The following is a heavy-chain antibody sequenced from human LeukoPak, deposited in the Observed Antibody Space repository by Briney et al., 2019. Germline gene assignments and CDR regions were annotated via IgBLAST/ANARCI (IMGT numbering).Heavy chain of an antibody. J-gene: IGHJ6*02. CDR3: AGGAGVYYYGMDV. CDR2: ISGGGSAT. V-gene: IGHV3-23*01. Sequence: PGGSLRLSCAASGFTFSNYGLSWVRQAPGKGLEWVSAISGGGSATYYADSVKGRFTISRDNSKNTLFLQMNTLRADDTAVYYCAGGAGVYYYGMDVWGQGTSVTVSS. CDR1: GFTFSNYG.